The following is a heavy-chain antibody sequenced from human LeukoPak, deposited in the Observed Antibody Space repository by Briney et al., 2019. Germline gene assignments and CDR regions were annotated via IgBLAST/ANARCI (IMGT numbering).Heavy chain of an antibody. CDR3: AKDITGYNRPLDH. D-gene: IGHD1-14*01. Sequence: PGGSLRLSCAASGFTFSSCAMNWVRQAPGKGLEGVASISGFGTDTYYADSVKGRFTISRDNSKNTSYLQMNSLRAEDTAIYYCAKDITGYNRPLDHWGQGTLVTVSS. V-gene: IGHV3-23*01. CDR1: GFTFSSCA. CDR2: ISGFGTDT. J-gene: IGHJ4*02.